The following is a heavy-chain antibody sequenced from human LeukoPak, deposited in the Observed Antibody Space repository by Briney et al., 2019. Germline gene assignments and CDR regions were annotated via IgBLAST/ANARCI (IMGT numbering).Heavy chain of an antibody. V-gene: IGHV1-69*06. CDR2: IIHIFGTA. D-gene: IGHD2-21*02. CDR3: ARDPISYCGSDCYSVYPYDDAFDI. CDR1: GGTFRSYA. Sequence: ASVKVSCKAPGGTFRSYAISWVRQAPGQGLEWMGGIIHIFGTANYAQKFQGRVTITAHKSTSTSYMELSSLRSEDTAVYYCARDPISYCGSDCYSVYPYDDAFDIWGQGTMVTVSS. J-gene: IGHJ3*02.